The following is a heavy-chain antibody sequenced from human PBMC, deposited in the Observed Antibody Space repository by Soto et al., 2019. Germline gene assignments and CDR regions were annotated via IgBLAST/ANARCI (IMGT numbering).Heavy chain of an antibody. CDR1: GGSISSGGYY. CDR3: AIGSPRYCSGGSCYSVPFDI. CDR2: IYYSGST. Sequence: QVQLQESGPGLVKPSQTLSLTCTVSGGSISSGGYYWSWIRQHPGKGLEWIGYIYYSGSTYYNPSLKSRVTISVDTSKNQFSLKLSSVTAADTAVYYCAIGSPRYCSGGSCYSVPFDIWGQGTMVTVSS. D-gene: IGHD2-15*01. J-gene: IGHJ3*02. V-gene: IGHV4-31*03.